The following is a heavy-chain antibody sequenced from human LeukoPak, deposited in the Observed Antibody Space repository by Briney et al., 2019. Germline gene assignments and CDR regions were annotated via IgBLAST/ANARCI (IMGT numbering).Heavy chain of an antibody. CDR2: INHSGST. J-gene: IGHJ4*02. D-gene: IGHD5-12*01. Sequence: SGTLSLTCAVYGGSFSGYYWSWIRQPPGKGLEWIGEINHSGSTNYNPSLKSRVTVSVDTSKNQFSLKVTSVTAADTAVYYWARAWGTVAIDYWGQGTLVTVSS. CDR1: GGSFSGYY. CDR3: ARAWGTVAIDY. V-gene: IGHV4-34*01.